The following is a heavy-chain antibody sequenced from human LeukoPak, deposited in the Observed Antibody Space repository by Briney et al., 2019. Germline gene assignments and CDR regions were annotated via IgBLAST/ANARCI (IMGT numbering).Heavy chain of an antibody. Sequence: SQTLSPTCTVSGVSLTSGDYYWSWMRQPPGKALEWIGYIYHSGRSYYNPSLKSRATISMDTSKNEFSLRLTSVTAADTAVYYCGRRSAADGTVFWGQGTLVTVSS. D-gene: IGHD6-13*01. CDR1: GVSLTSGDYY. CDR3: GRRSAADGTVF. V-gene: IGHV4-30-4*01. J-gene: IGHJ4*02. CDR2: IYHSGRS.